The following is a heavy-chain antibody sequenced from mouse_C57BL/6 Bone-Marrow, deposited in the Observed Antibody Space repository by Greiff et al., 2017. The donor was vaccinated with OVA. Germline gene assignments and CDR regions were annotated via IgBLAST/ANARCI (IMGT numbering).Heavy chain of an antibody. CDR1: GYTFTSYW. V-gene: IGHV1-72*01. J-gene: IGHJ4*01. CDR2: IDPNSGGT. CDR3: ARGDGLPGMDY. D-gene: IGHD2-4*01. Sequence: QVQLKQPGAELVKPGASVKLSCKASGYTFTSYWMHWVKQRPGRGLEWIGRIDPNSGGTKYNEKFKCKATLTVDKPSSTAYMQLSSLTSEDSAVYYCARGDGLPGMDYWGQGTSVTGSS.